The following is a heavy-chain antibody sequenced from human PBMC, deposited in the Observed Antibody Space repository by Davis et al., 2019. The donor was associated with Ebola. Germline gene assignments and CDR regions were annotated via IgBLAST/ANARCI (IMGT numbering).Heavy chain of an antibody. D-gene: IGHD2-2*02. J-gene: IGHJ6*02. V-gene: IGHV1-8*01. CDR1: GYTFTSYD. Sequence: ASVKVSCKASGYTFTSYDINWVRQATGQGLEWMGWMNPNSGNTGYAQKFQGRVTMTTDTSTSTAYMELRSLRSDDTAVYYCARGGYCSSTSCYTRVDYYYYGMDVWGQGTTVTVSS. CDR3: ARGGYCSSTSCYTRVDYYYYGMDV. CDR2: MNPNSGNT.